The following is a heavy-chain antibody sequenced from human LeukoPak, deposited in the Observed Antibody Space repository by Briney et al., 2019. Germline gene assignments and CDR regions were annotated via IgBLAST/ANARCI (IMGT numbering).Heavy chain of an antibody. V-gene: IGHV4-59*11. CDR3: ARFARLGYCSSTSCYRGSHYYYYMDV. J-gene: IGHJ6*03. CDR1: GGSISSHY. Sequence: SETLSLTCTVSGGSISSHYWSWIRQPPGKGLEWIGYIYYSGSTNYNPSLKSRVTISVDTSKNQFSLKLSSVTAADTAVYYCARFARLGYCSSTSCYRGSHYYYYMDVWGKGTTVTVSS. CDR2: IYYSGST. D-gene: IGHD2-2*02.